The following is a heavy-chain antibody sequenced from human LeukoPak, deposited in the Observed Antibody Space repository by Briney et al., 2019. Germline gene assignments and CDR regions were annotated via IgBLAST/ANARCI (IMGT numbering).Heavy chain of an antibody. V-gene: IGHV1-2*02. CDR1: GGTFNNYA. D-gene: IGHD1-26*01. CDR3: ARPSGSYYHHDAFDI. CDR2: INPNSGGA. Sequence: ASVKVSCKASGGTFNNYAISWWRQPPGQGLEWMGWINPNSGGANYSQKFQGRVTMTRDTSISTAYMELSRVRSDDTAVYYCARPSGSYYHHDAFDIWGQGRMVSVCS. J-gene: IGHJ3*02.